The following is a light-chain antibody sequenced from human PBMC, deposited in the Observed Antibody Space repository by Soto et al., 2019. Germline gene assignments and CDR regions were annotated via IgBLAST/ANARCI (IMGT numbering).Light chain of an antibody. CDR3: CSYAGSSMFV. Sequence: QSALTQPASVSGSPGQSITISCTGSSSDVGPYNLVSWYQHHPGKAPKLMISEVVKRPSGVSNRLSGSKSGNTASLTISGVQAEDEADYYCCSYAGSSMFVFGGGTKLTVL. CDR2: EVV. V-gene: IGLV2-23*02. CDR1: SSDVGPYNL. J-gene: IGLJ2*01.